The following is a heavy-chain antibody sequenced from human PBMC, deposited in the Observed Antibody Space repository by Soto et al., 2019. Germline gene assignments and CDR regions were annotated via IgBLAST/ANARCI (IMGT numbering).Heavy chain of an antibody. Sequence: QVQLQESGPGLVKPSETLSLTCTVSGGSISSYYWSWIRQPPGKGLEWIGYIYYSGSTNYNPSLTSRVTISVDASKNQFSLKLSSVTAADTAVYYCAAYSSGWYFDYWGQGTLVTVSS. CDR1: GGSISSYY. D-gene: IGHD6-19*01. J-gene: IGHJ4*02. CDR2: IYYSGST. CDR3: AAYSSGWYFDY. V-gene: IGHV4-59*08.